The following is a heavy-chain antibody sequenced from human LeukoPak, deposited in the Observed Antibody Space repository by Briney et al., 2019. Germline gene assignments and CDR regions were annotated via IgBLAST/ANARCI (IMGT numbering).Heavy chain of an antibody. CDR1: GFTFSSYA. D-gene: IGHD3-16*01. V-gene: IGHV3-64*01. CDR2: ISSNGGST. CDR3: ARVADYVWGSYDY. Sequence: GGSPRLSCAASGFTFSSYAMHWVSQAPGKGLEYVSAISSNGGSTYYANSVKGRFTISRDNSKNTPYLQMGSLRAEDMAVYYCARVADYVWGSYDYWGQGTLVTVSS. J-gene: IGHJ4*02.